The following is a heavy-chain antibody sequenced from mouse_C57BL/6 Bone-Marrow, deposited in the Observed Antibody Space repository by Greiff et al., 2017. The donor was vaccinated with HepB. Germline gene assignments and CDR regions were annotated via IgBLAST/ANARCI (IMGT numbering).Heavy chain of an antibody. Sequence: EVKLMESGAELVRPGASVKLSCTASGFNIKDDYMHWVKQRPEQGLEWIGWIDPENGDTEYASKFQGKATITADTSSNTAYLQLSSLTSEDTAVYYCTTTVWYFDVWGTGTTVTVSS. D-gene: IGHD1-1*01. CDR1: GFNIKDDY. V-gene: IGHV14-4*01. CDR3: TTTVWYFDV. J-gene: IGHJ1*03. CDR2: IDPENGDT.